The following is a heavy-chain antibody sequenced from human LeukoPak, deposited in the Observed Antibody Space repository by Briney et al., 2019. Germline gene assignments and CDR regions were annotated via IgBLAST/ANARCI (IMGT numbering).Heavy chain of an antibody. CDR2: ISYDGSNE. D-gene: IGHD6-13*01. Sequence: QPGRSLRLSCATSAFTFSSYAMYWVRQAPGKGLEWVAGISYDGSNEYYADSVTGRFTISRDNPQNTLYLQMNSLRAEDTAVYYCAKFGEGSTSWYAAGWGQGTLVTVSS. J-gene: IGHJ4*02. CDR1: AFTFSSYA. V-gene: IGHV3-30*18. CDR3: AKFGEGSTSWYAAG.